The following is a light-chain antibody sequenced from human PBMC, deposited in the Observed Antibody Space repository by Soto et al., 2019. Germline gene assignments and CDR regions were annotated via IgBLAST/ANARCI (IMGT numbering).Light chain of an antibody. CDR2: AAS. CDR3: QQSYNVPIT. J-gene: IGKJ5*01. CDR1: QSSSSL. V-gene: IGKV1-39*01. Sequence: DIQMTQSPSTLSASVGDRVTITCRASQSSSSLLAWYQQKPGKAHKVLIDAASNLQSGVPSRFSGSGSGTQFTLTISSLQPEDFATYYCQQSYNVPITFGQGTRLEIK.